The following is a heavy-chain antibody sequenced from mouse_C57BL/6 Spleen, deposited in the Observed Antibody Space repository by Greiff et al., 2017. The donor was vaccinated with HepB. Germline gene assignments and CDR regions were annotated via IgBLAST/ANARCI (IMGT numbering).Heavy chain of an antibody. V-gene: IGHV1-55*01. CDR1: GYTFTSYW. CDR3: ARGSSLNYYAMDY. CDR2: IYPGSGST. J-gene: IGHJ4*01. Sequence: QVQLQQSGAELVKPGASVKMSCKASGYTFTSYWITWVKQRPGQGLEWIGDIYPGSGSTNYNEKFKSKATLTVDTSSSTAYMQLSSLTSEDSAVYYCARGSSLNYYAMDYWGQGTSVTVSS. D-gene: IGHD6-1*01.